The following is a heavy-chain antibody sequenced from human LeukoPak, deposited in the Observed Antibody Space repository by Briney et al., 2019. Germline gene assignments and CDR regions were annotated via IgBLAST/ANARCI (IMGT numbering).Heavy chain of an antibody. J-gene: IGHJ4*02. Sequence: SETLSLTCTVSGGSISSYYWGWIRQPPGKGLQWIANIYYSGHTYYNPSLESRATISLDTSRNQFSLKLSSLTAADTAVYYCARRYSPHRAFDNWGRGTLVTVSS. D-gene: IGHD5-12*01. CDR3: ARRYSPHRAFDN. V-gene: IGHV4-59*12. CDR1: GGSISSYY. CDR2: IYYSGHT.